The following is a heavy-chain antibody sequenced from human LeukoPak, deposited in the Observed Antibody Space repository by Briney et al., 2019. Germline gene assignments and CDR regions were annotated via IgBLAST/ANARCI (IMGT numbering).Heavy chain of an antibody. CDR2: ISNSGSTV. V-gene: IGHV3-11*04. Sequence: GGSLRLSCAASGFTFRDYYMTWLRQAPGKGLEWLSYISNSGSTVFYADSIKGRFTISRDNSRSTLYLQMNSLRPEDTAIYYCAREGYYGSGSPPSLYFDYWGQGTLVTVSS. J-gene: IGHJ4*02. D-gene: IGHD3-10*01. CDR1: GFTFRDYY. CDR3: AREGYYGSGSPPSLYFDY.